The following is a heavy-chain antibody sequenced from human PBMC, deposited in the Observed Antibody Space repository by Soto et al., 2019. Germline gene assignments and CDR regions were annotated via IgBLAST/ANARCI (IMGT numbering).Heavy chain of an antibody. D-gene: IGHD3-10*01. V-gene: IGHV1-18*04. J-gene: IGHJ4*02. CDR2: ISAYNGNT. CDR3: AREGGHYGSGSPMGY. Sequence: GASVKVSCKASGYTFTSYGISWVRQAPGQGLEWMGWISAYNGNTNYAQKLQGRVTMTTDTSTSTAYMELRSLRSDDTAVYYCAREGGHYGSGSPMGYWGQGTLVTVSS. CDR1: GYTFTSYG.